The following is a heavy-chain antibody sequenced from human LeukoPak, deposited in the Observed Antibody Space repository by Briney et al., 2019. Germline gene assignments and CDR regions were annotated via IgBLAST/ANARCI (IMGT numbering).Heavy chain of an antibody. V-gene: IGHV1-69*04. Sequence: SVKVSCKASGGTFSSYAISWVRQAPGQGLEWMGRIIPILGIANYAQKFQGRVTITADKSTSTAYMELSSLRSEDTAVYYYAGRPDSSGYELFDYWGQGTLVTVSS. CDR1: GGTFSSYA. CDR3: AGRPDSSGYELFDY. CDR2: IIPILGIA. J-gene: IGHJ4*02. D-gene: IGHD3-22*01.